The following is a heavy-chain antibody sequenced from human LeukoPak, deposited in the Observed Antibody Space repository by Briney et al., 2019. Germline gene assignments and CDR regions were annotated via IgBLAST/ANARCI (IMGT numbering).Heavy chain of an antibody. V-gene: IGHV3-33*01. D-gene: IGHD3-10*01. CDR1: GFTFSSYG. CDR2: IWYDGSNK. CDR3: ARGPVRPGNKPIVVRKGMDV. Sequence: GRSLRLSCAASGFTFSSYGMHWVRQAPGKGLEWVAVIWYDGSNKYYADSVKGRFTISRDNSKNTLYLQMNSLRAEDTAVYYCARGPVRPGNKPIVVRKGMDVWGQGTTVTVSS. J-gene: IGHJ6*02.